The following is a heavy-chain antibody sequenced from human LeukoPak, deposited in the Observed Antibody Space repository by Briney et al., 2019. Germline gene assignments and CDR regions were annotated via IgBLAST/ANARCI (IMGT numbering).Heavy chain of an antibody. D-gene: IGHD6-13*01. V-gene: IGHV3-7*01. CDR1: GFTFSNYW. Sequence: GGSLRLSWATSGFTFSNYWMTWVRQAPGKGLEWVANIKPDGSVGYYVDSVRGRFINSRDNAGNSLYLQMNSLRVEDTAVYYCTQNLVAAAGDHWGQGTLLIVSS. CDR3: TQNLVAAAGDH. J-gene: IGHJ4*02. CDR2: IKPDGSVG.